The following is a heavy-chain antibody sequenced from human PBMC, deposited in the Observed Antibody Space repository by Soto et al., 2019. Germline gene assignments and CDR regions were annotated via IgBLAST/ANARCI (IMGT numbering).Heavy chain of an antibody. CDR2: LYTEGTT. J-gene: IGHJ6*02. D-gene: IGHD2-2*02. CDR3: AREGGAAAAIGHYYYGMDV. CDR1: GLTVSHNY. V-gene: IGHV3-53*01. Sequence: PGGSLRLSCVASGLTVSHNYMAWVRQAPEMGLEWVSILYTEGTTYYADSVRGRFTISRANSNNTVFLQMNSLRGEDTAVYYCAREGGAAAAIGHYYYGMDVWGQGTTVTVSS.